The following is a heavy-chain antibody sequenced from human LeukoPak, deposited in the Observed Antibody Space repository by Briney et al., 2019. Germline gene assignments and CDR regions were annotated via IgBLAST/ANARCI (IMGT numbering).Heavy chain of an antibody. J-gene: IGHJ6*03. V-gene: IGHV4-34*01. D-gene: IGHD3-16*02. CDR2: ITHSGST. CDR3: ARGRYVWGSYRYISYYYYYMDV. Sequence: SETLSLTCAVYGGSFSGYYWSWIRQPPGKGLEWIGEITHSGSTNYNPSLKSRVTISVDTSKNQFSLKLSSVTAADTAVYYCARGRYVWGSYRYISYYYYYMDVWGKGTTVTVSS. CDR1: GGSFSGYY.